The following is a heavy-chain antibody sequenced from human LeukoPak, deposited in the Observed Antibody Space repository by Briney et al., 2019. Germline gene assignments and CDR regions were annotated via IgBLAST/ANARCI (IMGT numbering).Heavy chain of an antibody. V-gene: IGHV1-24*01. CDR3: ATAVLRFLEWKQATDYGMDV. CDR1: GYTLTELS. D-gene: IGHD3-3*01. CDR2: FDPEDGET. Sequence: GASVKLSGKVSGYTLTELSMHWVRQAPGKGLEWMGGFDPEDGETIYAQKFQGRVTMIEYTSTDTAYMELSSLRSEDTAVYYCATAVLRFLEWKQATDYGMDVWGQGTTVTVSS. J-gene: IGHJ6*02.